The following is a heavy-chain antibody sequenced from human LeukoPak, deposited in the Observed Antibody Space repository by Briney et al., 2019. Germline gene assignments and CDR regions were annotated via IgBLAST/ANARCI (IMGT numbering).Heavy chain of an antibody. Sequence: SGPTLVNPTQTLTVTCTFSGFSLNTSGVGVGWIRQPPGKALEWLALIYWDDDQRYNPSLNNRLTVTKDTSRNQVVLTMTNMDPLDTATYYCAHRRQCSNYCFDYWGQGTLVTVSS. CDR1: GFSLNTSGVG. CDR3: AHRRQCSNYCFDY. D-gene: IGHD4-11*01. J-gene: IGHJ4*02. CDR2: IYWDDDQ. V-gene: IGHV2-5*02.